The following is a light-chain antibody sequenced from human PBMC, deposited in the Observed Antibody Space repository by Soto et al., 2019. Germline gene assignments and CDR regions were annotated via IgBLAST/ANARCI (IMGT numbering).Light chain of an antibody. CDR3: QQRTNWPLT. V-gene: IGKV3-11*01. CDR1: QSVSSY. CDR2: DAS. J-gene: IGKJ4*01. Sequence: EIVLTQSPATLSLSPGERATLSCRASQSVSSYLAWYQQKPGQAPRLLIHDASKRATGIPARFSGSGSGTDCTLTISSLEPEDFADYYCQQRTNWPLTFGGGTKVEIK.